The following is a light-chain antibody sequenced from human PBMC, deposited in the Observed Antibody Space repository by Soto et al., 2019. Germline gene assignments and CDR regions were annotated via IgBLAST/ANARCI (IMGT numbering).Light chain of an antibody. V-gene: IGLV2-14*01. CDR2: EVS. CDR1: SSDVGAYNY. Sequence: QSVLTQPASVSGSPGQSITISCTGASSDVGAYNYVSWYQHHPGKAPRLMIYEVSNRPSGVSDRFSGSKSGNTASLTISGLLAEDEADYYCSSYTSISTYVFGTGTKGTVL. CDR3: SSYTSISTYV. J-gene: IGLJ1*01.